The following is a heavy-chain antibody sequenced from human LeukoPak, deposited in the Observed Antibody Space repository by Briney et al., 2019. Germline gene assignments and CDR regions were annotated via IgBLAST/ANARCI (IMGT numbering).Heavy chain of an antibody. CDR1: GFSLSTSGMR. D-gene: IGHD3-22*01. V-gene: IGHV2-70*04. CDR2: IDWDDDK. J-gene: IGHJ4*02. CDR3: ARTPPDSSGFDY. Sequence: SGPALVKPTQTLTLTCTFSGFSLSTSGMRVSWIRQPPGKALEWLARIDWDDDKFYSTSLKARLTISKDTSKNQVVLTMTNMDPVDTATYYCARTPPDSSGFDYWGQGTLVTVSS.